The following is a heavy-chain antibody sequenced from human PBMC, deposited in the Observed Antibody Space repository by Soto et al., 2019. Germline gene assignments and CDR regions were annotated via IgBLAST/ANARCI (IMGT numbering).Heavy chain of an antibody. CDR2: IIPIFGTA. D-gene: IGHD6-6*01. J-gene: IGHJ6*02. Sequence: QVQLVQSGAEVKTPGSSVKVSCKASGGTFSSYAISWVRQAPGQGLEWMGGIIPIFGTANYAQKFQGRVTITGDESTSTAYMELGSLRSEDTAVYYCARADSSSAGHNYYGMDVWGQGTTVTVSS. CDR1: GGTFSSYA. CDR3: ARADSSSAGHNYYGMDV. V-gene: IGHV1-69*01.